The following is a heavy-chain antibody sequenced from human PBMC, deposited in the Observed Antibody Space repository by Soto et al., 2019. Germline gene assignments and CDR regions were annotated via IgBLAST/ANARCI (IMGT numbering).Heavy chain of an antibody. V-gene: IGHV1-2*04. Sequence: QVQLVQSGAEVKKPGASVKVSCKASGYTFTGYYMHWVRQAPGQGLEWMGWINPNSGGTNYAQKFQGWVTMTRDTSISTAYMELSRLRSDDTAVYYCARDSTSSSKGEYYYYGMDVWGQGTTVTVSS. D-gene: IGHD6-6*01. J-gene: IGHJ6*02. CDR2: INPNSGGT. CDR3: ARDSTSSSKGEYYYYGMDV. CDR1: GYTFTGYY.